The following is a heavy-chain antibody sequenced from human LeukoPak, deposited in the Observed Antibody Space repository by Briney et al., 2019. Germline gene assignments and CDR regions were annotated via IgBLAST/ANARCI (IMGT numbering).Heavy chain of an antibody. J-gene: IGHJ5*02. Sequence: SQTLSLTCTVSGGSISSGGYYWSWIRQHPGKGLEWIGYIYYSGSTNYNPSLKSRVTISVDTSKNQFSLKLSSVTAADTAVYYCAGFGVVRNNWFDPWGQGTLVTVSS. V-gene: IGHV4-31*03. D-gene: IGHD3-3*01. CDR2: IYYSGST. CDR3: AGFGVVRNNWFDP. CDR1: GGSISSGGYY.